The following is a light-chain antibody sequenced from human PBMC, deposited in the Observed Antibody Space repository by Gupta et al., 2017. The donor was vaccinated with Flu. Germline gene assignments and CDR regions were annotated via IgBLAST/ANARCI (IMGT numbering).Light chain of an antibody. CDR1: QSVPTTY. Sequence: EIVLTQSPGTLSLSPGERATLSCRASQSVPTTYLAWYQLKPGRAPRLLIHGTSNRATGIADRFSGSGSGTDVTLTISRLEPEDFAVYYCQHEVSPPWNFGQGTKVEIK. V-gene: IGKV3-20*01. J-gene: IGKJ1*01. CDR2: GTS. CDR3: QHEVSPPWN.